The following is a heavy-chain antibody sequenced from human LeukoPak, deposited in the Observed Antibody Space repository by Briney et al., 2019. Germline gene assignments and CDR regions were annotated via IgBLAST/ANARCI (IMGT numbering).Heavy chain of an antibody. CDR2: ISYDGSNK. D-gene: IGHD2-2*01. CDR3: ARVVGKCSSHRCLLDAFDV. CDR1: GFTFSSYA. Sequence: GGSLRLSCAASGFTFSSYAMHWVRQAPGKGLEWVAVISYDGSNKYYADSVKGRFVLSRDNSKSTVFLQMNSLRLEDTALYYCARVVGKCSSHRCLLDAFDVWGPGTLVTVSS. V-gene: IGHV3-30*09. J-gene: IGHJ3*01.